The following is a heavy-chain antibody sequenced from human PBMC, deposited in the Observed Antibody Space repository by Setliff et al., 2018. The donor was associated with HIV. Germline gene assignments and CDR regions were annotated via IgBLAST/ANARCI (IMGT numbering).Heavy chain of an antibody. V-gene: IGHV3-43*01. CDR2: ISADGSTT. D-gene: IGHD3-16*01. Sequence: GGSLRLSCAASGFTFDDYSMHWVRQAPGKGLEWVSLISADGSTTFYADSLKGRFTVSRDNSKDSLYLQMNNLRTEDTALYHCANFGFNYEKNLWGRGTLVTVSS. CDR3: ANFGFNYEKNL. CDR1: GFTFDDYS. J-gene: IGHJ2*01.